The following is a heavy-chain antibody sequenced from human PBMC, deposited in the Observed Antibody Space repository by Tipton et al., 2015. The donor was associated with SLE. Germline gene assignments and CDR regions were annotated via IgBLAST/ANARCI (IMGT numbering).Heavy chain of an antibody. CDR1: GGSFSGYY. D-gene: IGHD2-15*01. CDR3: ARVACSGGSCYSGYDAFDI. Sequence: TLSLTCAVYGGSFSGYYWSWIRQPPGKGLEWIGEINHSGSTNYNPSLKSRVTISVDTSKNQFSLKLSSVTAADTAVYYRARVACSGGSCYSGYDAFDIWCQGTMVTVSS. CDR2: INHSGST. V-gene: IGHV4-34*01. J-gene: IGHJ3*02.